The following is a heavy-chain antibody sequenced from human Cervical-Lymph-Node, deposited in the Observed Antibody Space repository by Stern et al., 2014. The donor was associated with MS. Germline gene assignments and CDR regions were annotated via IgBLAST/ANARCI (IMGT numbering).Heavy chain of an antibody. Sequence: VQLVESGGGLVQPGGSLRLSCAASGFTFSTYAFSWVRQAPGKGLEWDSSISDSGVSTYYADSVKARFTISRDNSKSMLYLEMQSLRAEDTAVYHCAKDLGRGVVVVPLYGLDVWGQGTTVTVSS. CDR1: GFTFSTYA. J-gene: IGHJ6*02. CDR3: AKDLGRGVVVVPLYGLDV. D-gene: IGHD2-2*01. CDR2: ISDSGVST. V-gene: IGHV3-23*04.